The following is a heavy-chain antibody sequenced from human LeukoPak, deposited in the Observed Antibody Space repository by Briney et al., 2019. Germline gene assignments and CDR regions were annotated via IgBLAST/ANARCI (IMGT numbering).Heavy chain of an antibody. J-gene: IGHJ4*02. CDR2: ISGGGDST. V-gene: IGHV3-23*01. D-gene: IGHD2-15*01. CDR1: GFIFGKYA. Sequence: PGGSLRLSCVGSGFIFGKYAMTWVRQAPGKGLEWVSTISGGGDSTWNADSVKGRSTVSRDDSKNTLYLQMSSLRVEDTAVYYCAKRGSSETRWYPFDYWGQGTLVTVSS. CDR3: AKRGSSETRWYPFDY.